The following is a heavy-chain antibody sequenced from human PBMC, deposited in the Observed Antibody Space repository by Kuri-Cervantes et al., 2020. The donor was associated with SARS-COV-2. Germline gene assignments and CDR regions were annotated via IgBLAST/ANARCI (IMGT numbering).Heavy chain of an antibody. CDR3: ARDTRRRSGNLPFDY. J-gene: IGHJ4*02. CDR2: INWNGGST. D-gene: IGHD3-3*01. CDR1: GFTFDDYG. Sequence: GGSLRLSCAASGFTFDDYGMSWVRQAPGKGLEWVSGINWNGGSTGYADSVKGRFTISRDNAKNSLYLQMNSLRAEDTALYYFARDTRRRSGNLPFDYWGQGTLVTVSS. V-gene: IGHV3-20*04.